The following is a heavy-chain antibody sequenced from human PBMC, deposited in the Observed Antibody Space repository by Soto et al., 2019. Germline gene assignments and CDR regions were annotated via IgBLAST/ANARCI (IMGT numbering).Heavy chain of an antibody. V-gene: IGHV3-74*01. D-gene: IGHD3-9*01. CDR1: GFTFSSYW. CDR3: ARDIADLRYFDSDPLYYYYYMDV. Sequence: GGSLRLSCAASGFTFSSYWMHWVRQAPGKGLVWVSRINSDGSSTSYADSVKGRFTISRDNAKNTVYLQMNSLRAEDTAVYYCARDIADLRYFDSDPLYYYYYMDVWGKGTTVTVSS. J-gene: IGHJ6*03. CDR2: INSDGSST.